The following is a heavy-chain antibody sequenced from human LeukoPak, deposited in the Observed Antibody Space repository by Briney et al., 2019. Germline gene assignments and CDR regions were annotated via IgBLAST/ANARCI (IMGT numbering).Heavy chain of an antibody. CDR1: GFTFSSYA. CDR3: ARDYSVVPAALDY. D-gene: IGHD2-2*01. J-gene: IGHJ4*02. CDR2: ISYDGSNK. V-gene: IGHV3-30*04. Sequence: PGGSLRLSCAASGFTFSSYAMHWVRQAPGKGLEWVAVISYDGSNKYYADSVKGRFTISRDNSKNTLYLQMNSLRAEDTAVYYCARDYSVVPAALDYWGRGTLVTVSS.